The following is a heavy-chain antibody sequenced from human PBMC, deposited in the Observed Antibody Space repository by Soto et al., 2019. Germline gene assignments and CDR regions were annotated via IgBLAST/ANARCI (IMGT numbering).Heavy chain of an antibody. V-gene: IGHV3-48*01. CDR1: GFRFSDYS. D-gene: IGHD3-3*01. J-gene: IGHJ4*02. Sequence: EVHLVESGGGLVQPGGSLRLSCAASGFRFSDYSMTWVRQAPGRGLEWVSYISSSSFMIYNADSVEGRFAISRDNAKSSLYLHMNTLRVEDTPVYYCARDYNDLWSGHCAYWGQGALATVSP. CDR2: ISSSSFMI. CDR3: ARDYNDLWSGHCAY.